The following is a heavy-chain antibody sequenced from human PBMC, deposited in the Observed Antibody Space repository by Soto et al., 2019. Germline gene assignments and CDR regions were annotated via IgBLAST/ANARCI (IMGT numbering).Heavy chain of an antibody. CDR2: ISGSGGST. D-gene: IGHD3-10*01. CDR1: GFTFSSYA. Sequence: GGSLRLSCAASGFTFSSYAMSWVRQAPGKVLEWVSAISGSGGSTYYADSVKGRFSISRDNSKNTLYLQMNSLRAEDTAVYYCVFHYYGSGNYYGYYGMDVWGQGTTVTVSS. J-gene: IGHJ6*02. CDR3: VFHYYGSGNYYGYYGMDV. V-gene: IGHV3-23*01.